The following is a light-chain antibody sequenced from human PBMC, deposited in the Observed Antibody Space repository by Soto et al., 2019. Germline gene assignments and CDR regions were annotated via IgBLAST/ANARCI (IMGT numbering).Light chain of an antibody. CDR2: KAS. V-gene: IGKV1-5*03. CDR3: QHYNSYPWT. CDR1: QSISSY. Sequence: DIQMTQSPSSLSASVGDRFTITCLASQSISSYLNWYQQKPGKAPKLLIYKASTLKSGVPSRFSGSGSGTEFTLTISSLQPDDFATYYCQHYNSYPWTFGQGTKVDIK. J-gene: IGKJ1*01.